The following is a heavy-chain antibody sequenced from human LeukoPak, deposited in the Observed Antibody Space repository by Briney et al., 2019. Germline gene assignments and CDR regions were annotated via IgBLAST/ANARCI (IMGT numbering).Heavy chain of an antibody. CDR2: INSDGSST. V-gene: IGHV3-74*01. CDR1: GFTFSTYW. J-gene: IGHJ4*02. Sequence: PGGSLRLSCAASGFTFSTYWMHWVRQAPGKGLMWVSRINSDGSSTNYADSVKGRFTISRDNAKNTLYLQMNSLRAEDTAVYYCAGPRGSGTHYQAPFDYWGQGTLVTVSS. CDR3: AGPRGSGTHYQAPFDY. D-gene: IGHD3-10*01.